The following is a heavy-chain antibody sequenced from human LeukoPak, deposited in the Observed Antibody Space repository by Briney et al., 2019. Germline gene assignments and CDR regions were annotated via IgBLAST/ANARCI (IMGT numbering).Heavy chain of an antibody. CDR2: ISSSGSTI. CDR1: GFTVSSNY. CDR3: AKSRATPNDY. V-gene: IGHV3-48*03. Sequence: GGSLRLSCAASGFTVSSNYMNWVRQAPGKGLEWVSYISSSGSTIYYADSVKGRFTISRDNAKNSLYLQMNSLRAEDTAVYYCAKSRATPNDYWGQGTLVTVSS. D-gene: IGHD1-26*01. J-gene: IGHJ4*02.